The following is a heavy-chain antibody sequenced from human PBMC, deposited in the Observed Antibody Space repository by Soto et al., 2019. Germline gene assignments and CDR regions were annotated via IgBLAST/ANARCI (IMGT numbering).Heavy chain of an antibody. V-gene: IGHV4-61*01. CDR1: GETLGSGQSY. Sequence: QVQLQESGPGLVKSSETLSLICFVSGETLGSGQSYWNWIRQAPGKGLEWIGQTFVTGATKYSASLKSRVAVSFDTSNSPISLTLTSVTAADSATYCCARGRSDSAGSSFVRRMDVWVQGTTVTVSS. D-gene: IGHD3-10*01. CDR2: TFVTGAT. CDR3: ARGRSDSAGSSFVRRMDV. J-gene: IGHJ6*02.